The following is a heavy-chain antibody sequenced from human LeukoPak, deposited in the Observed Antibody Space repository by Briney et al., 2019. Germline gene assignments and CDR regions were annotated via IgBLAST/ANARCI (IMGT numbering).Heavy chain of an antibody. CDR1: GGAIIPFY. V-gene: IGHV4-4*07. CDR3: AKDYYDSSEGWFDP. Sequence: SETLSLTCSVSGGAIIPFYWNWIRQPAGKGLEWIGRIYSSGSTKYNPSLKSRVTMSVDTSKNQFSLELSSVTAADTAVYYCAKDYYDSSEGWFDPWGQGTLVTVSS. D-gene: IGHD3-22*01. J-gene: IGHJ5*02. CDR2: IYSSGST.